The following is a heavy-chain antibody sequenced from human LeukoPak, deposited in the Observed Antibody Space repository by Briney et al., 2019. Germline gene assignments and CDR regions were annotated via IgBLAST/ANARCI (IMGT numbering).Heavy chain of an antibody. J-gene: IGHJ5*02. D-gene: IGHD6-13*01. Sequence: ASVKVSCKASGDTFSSYAISWVRQAPGQGLEWMGGIIPIFGTANYAQKFQGRVTITADESTSTAYMELSSLRSEDTAVYYCARGLGDSSSWYWFDPWGQGTLVTASS. CDR1: GDTFSSYA. CDR2: IIPIFGTA. V-gene: IGHV1-69*13. CDR3: ARGLGDSSSWYWFDP.